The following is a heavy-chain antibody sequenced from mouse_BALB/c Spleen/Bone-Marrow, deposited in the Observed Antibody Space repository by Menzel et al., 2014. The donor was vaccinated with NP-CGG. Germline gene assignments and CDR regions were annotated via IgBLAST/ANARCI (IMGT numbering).Heavy chain of an antibody. CDR3: ARSRLPHYYVMDY. CDR1: YYSFTGYT. CDR2: INPYDGGT. D-gene: IGHD5-1*01. Sequence: SGPELVKPGASMKISCKASYYSFTGYTMNWVKQSHRKNLEWIGLINPYDGGTTYNQKFKGKATLTVDKSSSTAYMELLSLTSEDSAVYYCARSRLPHYYVMDYWGQGTSVTVSS. V-gene: IGHV1-18*01. J-gene: IGHJ4*01.